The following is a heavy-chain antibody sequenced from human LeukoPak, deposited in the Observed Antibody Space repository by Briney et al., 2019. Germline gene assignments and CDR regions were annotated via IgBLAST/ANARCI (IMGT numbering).Heavy chain of an antibody. Sequence: SVKVSCKASGGTFSSYTISWVRQAPGQGLEWMGRIIPILGLANYAQKFQGRVTITADKSTSTAYMELSSLRSEDTAVYYCARDVGTAMAFDYWGQGTLVTVSS. J-gene: IGHJ4*02. V-gene: IGHV1-69*04. CDR1: GGTFSSYT. CDR2: IIPILGLA. CDR3: ARDVGTAMAFDY. D-gene: IGHD5-18*01.